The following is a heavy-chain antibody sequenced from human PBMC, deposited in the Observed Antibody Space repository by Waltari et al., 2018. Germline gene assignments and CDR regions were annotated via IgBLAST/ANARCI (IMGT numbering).Heavy chain of an antibody. J-gene: IGHJ4*02. CDR1: GCLFPPYE. CDR3: ARAAITGTGFDF. Sequence: EMQLVESGGGLVQPGGSLRPSCAAYGCLFPPYEMNWVRQAPGKGLEWISYISSSGTSIYYADSVKGRFTISRDNAQDSLYLQMNSLRAEDTAVYYCARAAITGTGFDFWGQGSLVTVSS. D-gene: IGHD1-20*01. V-gene: IGHV3-48*03. CDR2: ISSSGTSI.